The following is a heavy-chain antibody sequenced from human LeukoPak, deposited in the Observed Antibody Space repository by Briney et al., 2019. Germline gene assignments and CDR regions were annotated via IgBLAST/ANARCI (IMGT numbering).Heavy chain of an antibody. CDR3: ARNEGQQLSRSWFDP. Sequence: PSETLSLTCSVAGGSVSSYYWSWIRQPAGKGLEWIGRIYSSGTTNYNPSLKSRVTMSLDTSKNRFSLKLSSVTAADTAVYYCARNEGQQLSRSWFDPWGQGTLVTVSS. J-gene: IGHJ5*02. D-gene: IGHD6-13*01. V-gene: IGHV4-4*07. CDR1: GGSVSSYY. CDR2: IYSSGTT.